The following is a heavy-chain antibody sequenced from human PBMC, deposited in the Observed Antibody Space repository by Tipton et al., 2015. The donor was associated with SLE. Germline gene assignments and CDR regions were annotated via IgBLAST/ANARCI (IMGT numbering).Heavy chain of an antibody. CDR3: ARTLGYCSSTSCYRRYYYYYFAMDV. D-gene: IGHD2-2*01. J-gene: IGHJ6*02. V-gene: IGHV1-2*02. CDR2: INPNSGGT. Sequence: QSGPEVQKPGASVKVSCKASGYTFTGYYMHWVRQAPGQGLEWMGWINPNSGGTNYAQKFQGRVTMTRDTSVSTAYMELSRLRSDDTAVYYCARTLGYCSSTSCYRRYYYYYFAMDVWGQGTTVTVSS. CDR1: GYTFTGYY.